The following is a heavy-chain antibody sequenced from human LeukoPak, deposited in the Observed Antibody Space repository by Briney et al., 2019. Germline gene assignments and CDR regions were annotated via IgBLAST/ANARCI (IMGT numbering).Heavy chain of an antibody. CDR3: ARPPRHDAFDI. CDR2: IYHSGST. CDR1: GGSISSSNW. J-gene: IGHJ3*02. Sequence: KPSETLPLTCAVSGGSISSSNWWSWVRQPPGKGLEWIGEIYHSGSTNYNPSLKSRVTISVDTSKNQFSLKLSSATAADTAVYYCARPPRHDAFDIWGQGTMVTVSS. V-gene: IGHV4-4*02.